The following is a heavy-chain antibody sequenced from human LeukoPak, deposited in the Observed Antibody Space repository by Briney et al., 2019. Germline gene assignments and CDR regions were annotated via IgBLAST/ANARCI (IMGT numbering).Heavy chain of an antibody. D-gene: IGHD2-2*01. Sequence: PGGSLRLSCAASGFTFSDYYMSWIRQAPGKGLEWVSYISSSSSYTNYADSVKGRFTISRDNAKNSLYLQMNSLRAEDTAVYYCARRYCSSTSCNPYFFDYWGQGTLVTVPS. CDR3: ARRYCSSTSCNPYFFDY. CDR2: ISSSSSYT. V-gene: IGHV3-11*03. J-gene: IGHJ4*02. CDR1: GFTFSDYY.